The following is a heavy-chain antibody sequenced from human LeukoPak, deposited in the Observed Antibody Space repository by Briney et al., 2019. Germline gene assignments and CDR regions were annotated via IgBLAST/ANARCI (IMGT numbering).Heavy chain of an antibody. CDR3: AKAPVTTCSGAYCYPFDY. D-gene: IGHD2-21*01. Sequence: GGSLRLSCAASGFTFSSYWMHWVRQAPGKGLVWVSRINSDGSSTSYADSVKGRFTISRDSSKNTLYLQMNRLRAEDAAVYYCAKAPVTTCSGAYCYPFDYWGQGTLVTVSS. CDR2: INSDGSST. V-gene: IGHV3-74*01. CDR1: GFTFSSYW. J-gene: IGHJ4*02.